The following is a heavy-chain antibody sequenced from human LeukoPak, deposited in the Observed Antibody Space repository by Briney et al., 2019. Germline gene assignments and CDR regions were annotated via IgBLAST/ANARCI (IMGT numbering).Heavy chain of an antibody. J-gene: IGHJ4*02. Sequence: GGSLRLSCAASGFTFSSYAMSWVRQAPGKGLEWVSAISGSGGSTYYADSVKGRFTISRDNPKNTLYLQMNSLRAEDTAVYYCAKRSQVDYYDSSGYGDWGQGTLVTVSS. V-gene: IGHV3-23*01. CDR1: GFTFSSYA. CDR2: ISGSGGST. D-gene: IGHD3-22*01. CDR3: AKRSQVDYYDSSGYGD.